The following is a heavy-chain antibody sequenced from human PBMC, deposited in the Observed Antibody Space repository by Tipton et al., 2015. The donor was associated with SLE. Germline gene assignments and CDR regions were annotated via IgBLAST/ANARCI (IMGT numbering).Heavy chain of an antibody. Sequence: TLSLTCAVYGGSFSGYYWSWIRQPPGKGLEWIGEINHSGSTNYNPSLKSRVTISVDTSKNQFSLKLSSVTAADTAVYYCARSWGNWRGSYFDYWGQGTLDTVSS. J-gene: IGHJ4*02. CDR2: INHSGST. V-gene: IGHV4-34*01. CDR3: ARSWGNWRGSYFDY. D-gene: IGHD1-20*01. CDR1: GGSFSGYY.